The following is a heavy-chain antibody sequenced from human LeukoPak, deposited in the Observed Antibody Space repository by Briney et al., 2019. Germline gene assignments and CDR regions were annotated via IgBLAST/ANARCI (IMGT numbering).Heavy chain of an antibody. V-gene: IGHV4-4*07. CDR2: IYTSGST. J-gene: IGHJ6*03. Sequence: SETLSLTCTVSGGSISSYYWSWIRQPAGKGLEWIGRIYTSGSTNYNPSLKGRVTMSVDTSKNQFSLKLSSVTAADTAVYYCARDIAAAGTDFYYYYYMDVWGKGTTVTISS. CDR1: GGSISSYY. D-gene: IGHD6-13*01. CDR3: ARDIAAAGTDFYYYYYMDV.